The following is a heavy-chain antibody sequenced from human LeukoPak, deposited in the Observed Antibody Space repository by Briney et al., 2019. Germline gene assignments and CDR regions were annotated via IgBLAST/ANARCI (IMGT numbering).Heavy chain of an antibody. D-gene: IGHD2-8*01. Sequence: GGSLRLSCAASGFTFSSYWMHWVRQAPWKGLVWVSRINSDGSSTSYADSVKGRFTISRDNAKNTLYLQMNSLRAEDTAVYYCARPSRYASSEDYWGQGTLVTVSS. J-gene: IGHJ4*02. V-gene: IGHV3-74*01. CDR2: INSDGSST. CDR1: GFTFSSYW. CDR3: ARPSRYASSEDY.